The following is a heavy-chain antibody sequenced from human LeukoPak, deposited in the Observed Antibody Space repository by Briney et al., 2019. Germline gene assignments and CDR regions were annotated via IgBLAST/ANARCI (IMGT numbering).Heavy chain of an antibody. CDR3: ARDSYSSSRNDY. D-gene: IGHD6-13*01. J-gene: IGHJ4*02. V-gene: IGHV3-48*01. Sequence: GGSLRLSCTASGFTFSDYSMNWVRQAPGKGLEWVSNISRGSRTIYYSDSVKGRFTISRDNAKNSLYLQMNSLRTEDMAVYFCARDSYSSSRNDYWGQGTLVTVSS. CDR1: GFTFSDYS. CDR2: ISRGSRTI.